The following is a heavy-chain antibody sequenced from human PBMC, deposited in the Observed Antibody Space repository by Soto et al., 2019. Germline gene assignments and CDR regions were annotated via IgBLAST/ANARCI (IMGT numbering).Heavy chain of an antibody. CDR1: GFTFSSYA. D-gene: IGHD4-17*01. Sequence: EVQLLESGGGLVQPGGSLRLSCAASGFTFSSYAMSWVRQAPGKGLEWVSAISGSGGSTYYADSVKGRFTISRDNSKNPLYLQMNSLRAEHTAVYYCAKGDFRIRSDYGDYPDAFDIWGQGTMVTVSS. J-gene: IGHJ3*02. V-gene: IGHV3-23*01. CDR3: AKGDFRIRSDYGDYPDAFDI. CDR2: ISGSGGST.